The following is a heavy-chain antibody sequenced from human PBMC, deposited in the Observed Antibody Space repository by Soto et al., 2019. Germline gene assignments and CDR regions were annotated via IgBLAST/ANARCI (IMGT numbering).Heavy chain of an antibody. V-gene: IGHV4-59*08. CDR2: VHSNGNT. CDR1: GDSISNYY. J-gene: IGHJ4*02. D-gene: IGHD3-22*01. Sequence: QVQLQESGPGLVKPSETLSLTCTVSGDSISNYYWAWIRQPPGKGLEWIGYVHSNGNTHHNPSLKMRVPLSMEASKNQFSLIMNSVTAADTAVYYCARIFRYINGYWLKFDYWVQGTLVTVSS. CDR3: ARIFRYINGYWLKFDY.